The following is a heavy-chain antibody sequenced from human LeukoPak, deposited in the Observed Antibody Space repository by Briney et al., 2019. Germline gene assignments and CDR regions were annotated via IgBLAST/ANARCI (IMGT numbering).Heavy chain of an antibody. D-gene: IGHD6-13*01. CDR1: GGSISANYY. J-gene: IGHJ4*02. V-gene: IGHV4-59*01. CDR3: AREAPFGFSSWRRGEYYFDY. CDR2: SYYTGST. Sequence: PSETLSLTCTVSGGSISANYYWNWIRQPPGKGLEWIGYSYYTGSTNYNPSLKSRVTISVDTSKNQFSLKLSSVTAADTAVYYCAREAPFGFSSWRRGEYYFDYWGQGTLVTVSS.